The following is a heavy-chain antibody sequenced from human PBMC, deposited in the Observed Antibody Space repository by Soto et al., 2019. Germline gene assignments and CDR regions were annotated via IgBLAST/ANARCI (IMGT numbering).Heavy chain of an antibody. J-gene: IGHJ6*02. V-gene: IGHV4-30-4*01. D-gene: IGHD3-10*01. CDR2: IYYSGST. CDR1: GGSISSGDYY. CDR3: AREKLNSYYGSGSYPYYYGMDV. Sequence: QVQLQESGPGLVKPSQTLSLTCTVSGGSISSGDYYWSWIRQPPGKGLEWIGYIYYSGSTYYNPSVKSRVTISVDTSKNQFSLKLSSVTAADTAVYYCAREKLNSYYGSGSYPYYYGMDVWGQGTTVTVSS.